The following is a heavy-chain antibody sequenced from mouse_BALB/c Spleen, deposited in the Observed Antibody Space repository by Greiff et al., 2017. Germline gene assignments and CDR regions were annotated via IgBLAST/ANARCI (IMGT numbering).Heavy chain of an antibody. CDR2: ISYDGSN. CDR3: ARSMMVTTPYAMDY. V-gene: IGHV3-6*02. Sequence: EVQLQQSGPGLVKPSQSLSLTCSVTGYSITSGYYWNWIRQFPGNKLEWMGYISYDGSNNYNPSLKNRISITRDTSKNQFFLKLNSVTTEDTATYDCARSMMVTTPYAMDYWGQGTSVTVSS. J-gene: IGHJ4*01. CDR1: GYSITSGYY. D-gene: IGHD2-3*01.